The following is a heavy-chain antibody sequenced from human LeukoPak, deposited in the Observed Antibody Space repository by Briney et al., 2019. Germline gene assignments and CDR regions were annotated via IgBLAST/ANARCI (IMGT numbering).Heavy chain of an antibody. CDR3: ARDFRAAMVSDWFDP. Sequence: ASVKVSCKASGYTFTSYGISWVRQAPGQGLEWMGWINPNSGGTNYAQKFQGRVTMTRDTSISTAYMELSRLRSDDTAVYYCARDFRAAMVSDWFDPWGQGALVTVSS. J-gene: IGHJ5*02. CDR1: GYTFTSYG. V-gene: IGHV1-2*02. CDR2: INPNSGGT. D-gene: IGHD5-18*01.